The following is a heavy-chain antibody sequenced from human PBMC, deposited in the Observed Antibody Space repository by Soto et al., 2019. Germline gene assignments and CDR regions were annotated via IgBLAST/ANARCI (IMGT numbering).Heavy chain of an antibody. CDR3: ATRRNYYDSSGYYPGHLL. V-gene: IGHV1-18*01. D-gene: IGHD3-22*01. Sequence: ASVKVSCKASGYTFTSYGISWVRQAPGQGLEWMGWISAYNGNTIYAQKFQGRVTMTEDTSTDTAYMELSSLRSEDTAVYYCATRRNYYDSSGYYPGHLLWGQGTLVTVSS. CDR1: GYTFTSYG. J-gene: IGHJ4*02. CDR2: ISAYNGNT.